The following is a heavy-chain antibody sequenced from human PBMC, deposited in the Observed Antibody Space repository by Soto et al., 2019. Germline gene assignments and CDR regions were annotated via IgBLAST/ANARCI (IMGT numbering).Heavy chain of an antibody. V-gene: IGHV1-69*02. CDR2: IIPILGIA. CDR3: ASGSYGSGSYYSD. CDR1: GGTFSSYT. Sequence: QVQLVQSGAEVKKPGSSVKVSCKASGGTFSSYTISWVRQAPGQGLEWMGRIIPILGIANYAQNFQGRGTITADKSTSTAYMELSSLRSDDTAVYYCASGSYGSGSYYSDWGQGTLVTVSS. J-gene: IGHJ4*02. D-gene: IGHD3-10*01.